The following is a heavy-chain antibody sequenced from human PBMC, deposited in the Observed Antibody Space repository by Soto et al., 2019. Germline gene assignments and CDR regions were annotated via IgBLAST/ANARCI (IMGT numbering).Heavy chain of an antibody. CDR3: ARHYWNWNYDYYYYYMDV. CDR2: IYYSGST. D-gene: IGHD1-7*01. Sequence: SETLSLTCTVSGGSISSSSYYWGWIRQPPGKGLEWIGSIYYSGSTYYNPSLKSRVTISVDTSKNQFSLKLSSVTAADTAVYYCARHYWNWNYDYYYYYMDVWGKGTTVTVSS. J-gene: IGHJ6*03. CDR1: GGSISSSSYY. V-gene: IGHV4-39*01.